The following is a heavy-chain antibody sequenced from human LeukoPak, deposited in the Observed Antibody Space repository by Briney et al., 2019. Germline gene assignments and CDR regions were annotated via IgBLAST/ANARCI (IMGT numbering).Heavy chain of an antibody. CDR3: AKDGRGRTFFGDIEY. CDR1: GFSFSLYG. J-gene: IGHJ4*02. CDR2: ISNDGDSE. D-gene: IGHD3-10*01. Sequence: PGGSLRLSCAASGFSFSLYGMHWVRQAPGKGLEWVAVISNDGDSEYYSDSVKGRFTISRDNAKDTLYLQMDGLRRDDTAVYFCAKDGRGRTFFGDIEYWGQGTLVAVSS. V-gene: IGHV3-30*18.